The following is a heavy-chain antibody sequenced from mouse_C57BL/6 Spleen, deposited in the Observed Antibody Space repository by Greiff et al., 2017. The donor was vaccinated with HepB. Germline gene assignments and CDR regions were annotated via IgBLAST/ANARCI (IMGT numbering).Heavy chain of an antibody. V-gene: IGHV5-16*01. CDR3: ARDHPYGTPYYAMDY. D-gene: IGHD1-1*01. CDR2: INYDGSST. J-gene: IGHJ4*01. Sequence: EVKLMESEGGLVQPGSSMKLSCTASGFTFSDYYMAWVRQVPEKGLEWVANINYDGSSTYYLDSLKSRFIISRDNAKNILYLQMSSLKSEDTATYYCARDHPYGTPYYAMDYWGQGTSVTVSS. CDR1: GFTFSDYY.